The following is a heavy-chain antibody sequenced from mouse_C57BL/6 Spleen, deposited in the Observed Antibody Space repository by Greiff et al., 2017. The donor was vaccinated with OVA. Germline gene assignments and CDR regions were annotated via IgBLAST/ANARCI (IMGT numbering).Heavy chain of an antibody. CDR1: GYTFTDYE. Sequence: VQLQQSGAELVRPGASVTLSCKASGYTFTDYEMHWVKQTPVHGLEWIGAIDPETGGTAYNQKFKGKAILTADKSSSTAYMELRSLTSEDSAVYYCTMAITTVVRGGFAYWGQGTLVTVSA. D-gene: IGHD1-1*01. CDR2: IDPETGGT. J-gene: IGHJ3*01. V-gene: IGHV1-15*01. CDR3: TMAITTVVRGGFAY.